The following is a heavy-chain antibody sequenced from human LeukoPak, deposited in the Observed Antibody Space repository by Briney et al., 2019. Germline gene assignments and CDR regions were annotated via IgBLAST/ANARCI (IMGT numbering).Heavy chain of an antibody. D-gene: IGHD3-3*01. CDR2: INPNSGGT. Sequence: ASVKVSCKASGYTFTGYYMHWVRQAPGQGLEWMGWINPNSGGTNYAQKFQGRVTMTRDTSISTAYMELSRLRSDDTAVYYCARDPLLFGNFDYWGQGTLVTVSS. CDR1: GYTFTGYY. CDR3: ARDPLLFGNFDY. J-gene: IGHJ4*02. V-gene: IGHV1-2*02.